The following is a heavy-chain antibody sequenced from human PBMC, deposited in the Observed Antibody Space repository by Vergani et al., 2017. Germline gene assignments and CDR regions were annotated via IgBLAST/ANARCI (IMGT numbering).Heavy chain of an antibody. D-gene: IGHD1-7*01. CDR2: INPNSGGT. CDR3: ARDKGSGVAGNWNYVSAFDI. CDR1: GYTFTGYY. Sequence: QVQLVQSGAEVKKPGASVKVSCKASGYTFTGYYMHWVRQAPGQGLEWMGWINPNSGGTNYAQKFQGWVTMTRDTSISTAFMELSRLRSDDTAVYYCARDKGSGVAGNWNYVSAFDIWGQGTMVTVSS. J-gene: IGHJ3*02. V-gene: IGHV1-2*04.